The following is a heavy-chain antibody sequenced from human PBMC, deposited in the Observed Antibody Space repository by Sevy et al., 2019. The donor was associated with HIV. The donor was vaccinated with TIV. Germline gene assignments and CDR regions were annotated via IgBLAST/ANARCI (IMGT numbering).Heavy chain of an antibody. CDR2: IKQDGSEK. CDR3: GRDGSFSGSGSYSNFDD. Sequence: GGSLRLSCAASGFTFSSYWMSWVRQAPGKGLEWVANIKQDGSEKYYVDSVKGRFTISRDNAKNSLYLQMNSLKAEDTAVYYCGRDGSFSGSGSYSNFDDWGQGTLVTV. J-gene: IGHJ4*02. D-gene: IGHD3-10*01. V-gene: IGHV3-7*01. CDR1: GFTFSSYW.